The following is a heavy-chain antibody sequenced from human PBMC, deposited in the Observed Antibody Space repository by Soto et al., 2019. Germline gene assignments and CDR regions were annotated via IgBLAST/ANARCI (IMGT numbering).Heavy chain of an antibody. D-gene: IGHD4-4*01. J-gene: IGHJ6*02. Sequence: GGSLRLSCAASGFTFSSYAMRWVRQAPGKGLEWVSAISGSGGSTYYADSVKGRFTISRDNSKNTLYLQMNSLRAEDTAVYYCAKDLDYSPASDYYYGMDVWGQGTTLTVSS. V-gene: IGHV3-23*01. CDR2: ISGSGGST. CDR1: GFTFSSYA. CDR3: AKDLDYSPASDYYYGMDV.